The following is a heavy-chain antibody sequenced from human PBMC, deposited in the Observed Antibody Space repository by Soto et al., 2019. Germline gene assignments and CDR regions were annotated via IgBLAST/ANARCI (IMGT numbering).Heavy chain of an antibody. J-gene: IGHJ4*02. CDR2: IDPSDSYT. CDR3: VKSPPATIFGVDIHYFDT. CDR1: GYIFTSYW. Sequence: GESLKISCNGSGYIFTSYWISWGRQMPGKGLEWMGRIDPSDSYTNYSPSFQGHVTISADNSMNTLYLQISSLRVEDTATYYCVKSPPATIFGVDIHYFDTWGQGTLVTVSS. D-gene: IGHD3-3*01. V-gene: IGHV5-10-1*01.